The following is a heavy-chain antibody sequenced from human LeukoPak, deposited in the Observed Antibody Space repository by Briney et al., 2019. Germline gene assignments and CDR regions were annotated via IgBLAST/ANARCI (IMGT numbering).Heavy chain of an antibody. V-gene: IGHV1-69*13. Sequence: GASVKVSCKASGGTFNSYAISWVRQAPGRGLEWMGGIIPIFGTANYAQKFQGRVTITADESTSTAYMELSSLRSEDTAVYYCARDLSSGWYYFDYWGQGTLVTVSS. CDR3: ARDLSSGWYYFDY. CDR2: IIPIFGTA. CDR1: GGTFNSYA. D-gene: IGHD6-19*01. J-gene: IGHJ4*02.